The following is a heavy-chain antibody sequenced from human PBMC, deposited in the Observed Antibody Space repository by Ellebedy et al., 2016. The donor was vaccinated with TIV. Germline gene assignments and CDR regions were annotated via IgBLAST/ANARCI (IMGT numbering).Heavy chain of an antibody. V-gene: IGHV4-59*01. Sequence: SETLSLXCTVSGGSISFSYWSWVRQPPGRGLEWIGYIFDSGSTYYNPSLKSRVTISVDTSKRQFSLNLSSVNAADTAVYYCASATYWSKGLDYWGRGTLVTVSS. CDR1: GGSISFSY. D-gene: IGHD4/OR15-4a*01. J-gene: IGHJ4*02. CDR2: IFDSGST. CDR3: ASATYWSKGLDY.